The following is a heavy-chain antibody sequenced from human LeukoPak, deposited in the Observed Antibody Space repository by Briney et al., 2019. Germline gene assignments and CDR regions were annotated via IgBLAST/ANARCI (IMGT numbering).Heavy chain of an antibody. J-gene: IGHJ6*02. V-gene: IGHV3-23*01. D-gene: IGHD3-22*01. CDR3: ARDRYYDSSGYTSTYGMDV. CDR2: ISGSGGST. CDR1: GFTFSSYA. Sequence: GGSLRLSCAASGFTFSSYAMSWVRQAPGKGLEWVSAISGSGGSTYYADSVKGRFTISRDNSKNTLYLQMNSLRAEDTAVYYCARDRYYDSSGYTSTYGMDVWGQGTTVTVSS.